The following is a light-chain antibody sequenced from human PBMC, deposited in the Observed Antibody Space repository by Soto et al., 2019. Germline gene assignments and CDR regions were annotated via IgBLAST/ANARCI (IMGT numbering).Light chain of an antibody. Sequence: SALTQPASVSGSPGQSITVSCTGTSSDVGGYNYVSWYQQHPGKAPKLMVYDVSNRPSGVSNRFSGSKSGNTASLTISGPQAEDEADYYCSSYTSSSTLEGVFGTGTKVTVL. CDR1: SSDVGGYNY. J-gene: IGLJ1*01. V-gene: IGLV2-14*01. CDR3: SSYTSSSTLEGV. CDR2: DVS.